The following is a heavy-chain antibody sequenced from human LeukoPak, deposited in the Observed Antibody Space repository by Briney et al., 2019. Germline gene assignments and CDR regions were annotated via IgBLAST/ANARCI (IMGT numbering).Heavy chain of an antibody. CDR1: GFTFSSYA. J-gene: IGHJ4*02. V-gene: IGHV3-23*01. CDR2: ISGSGGST. D-gene: IGHD6-13*01. CDR3: AKDRIGIAAAGTSDY. Sequence: GGSLRLSCAASGFTFSSYAMSWVRQAPXXXXXWVSAISGSGGSTYYADSVKGRFTISRDNSKNTLYLQMNSLRAEDTAVYYCAKDRIGIAAAGTSDYWGQGTLVTVSS.